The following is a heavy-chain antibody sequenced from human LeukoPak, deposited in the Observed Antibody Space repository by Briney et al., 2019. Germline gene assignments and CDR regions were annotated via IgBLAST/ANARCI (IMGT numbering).Heavy chain of an antibody. CDR1: GGSISSSSYY. D-gene: IGHD4-17*01. CDR3: ASPLASVNAFDI. J-gene: IGHJ3*02. Sequence: PSETLSLTCTVSGGSISSSSYYWGWIRQPPGKGLEWIGSIYYSGSTYYNPSLKSRVTISVDTSKNQFSLKLSSVTAADTAVYYCASPLASVNAFDIWGQGTMVTVSS. CDR2: IYYSGST. V-gene: IGHV4-39*01.